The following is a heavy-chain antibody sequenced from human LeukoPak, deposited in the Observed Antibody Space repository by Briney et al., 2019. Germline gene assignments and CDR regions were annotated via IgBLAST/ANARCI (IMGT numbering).Heavy chain of an antibody. CDR3: AREYPYYDILTDRGMDYYYGMDV. V-gene: IGHV1-18*01. J-gene: IGHJ6*02. CDR2: ISAYNGNT. D-gene: IGHD3-9*01. CDR1: GYTFTSYG. Sequence: GASVKVSCKASGYTFTSYGISWVRQAPGQGLEWMGWISAYNGNTNYAQKLQGRVTMTTDTSTSTAYMELRSLRSDDTAVYYCAREYPYYDILTDRGMDYYYGMDVRGQGTTVTVSS.